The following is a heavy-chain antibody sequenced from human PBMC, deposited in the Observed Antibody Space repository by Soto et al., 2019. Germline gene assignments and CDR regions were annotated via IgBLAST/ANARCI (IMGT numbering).Heavy chain of an antibody. CDR1: GYKFTGYW. J-gene: IGHJ6*02. Sequence: GESLKISCKGTGYKFTGYWIGWVRQRAGQGLEWIGIIYPGDSDTRYSPSFQGQVTISVDKSIDTAYLQWSSLKASDTAMYYCARGVVVPAAYGGYYYYGMDVWGQGTTVTVSS. V-gene: IGHV5-51*01. CDR2: IYPGDSDT. D-gene: IGHD2-2*01. CDR3: ARGVVVPAAYGGYYYYGMDV.